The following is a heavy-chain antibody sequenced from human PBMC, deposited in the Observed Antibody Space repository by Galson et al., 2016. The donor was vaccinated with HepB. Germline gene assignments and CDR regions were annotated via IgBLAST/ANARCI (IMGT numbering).Heavy chain of an antibody. J-gene: IGHJ4*02. CDR1: GYSFTNYA. V-gene: IGHV1-3*01. D-gene: IGHD1-26*01. CDR3: ATAIVGVTTSFDY. CDR2: INRGNT. Sequence: SVKVSCKASGYSFTNYAMHWVRQAPGQRLEWMGWINRGNTKYSQKFQGRVTITRDTSASTAYMELGSLRSEDTAVYYCATAIVGVTTSFDYWGQGTLVTVSS.